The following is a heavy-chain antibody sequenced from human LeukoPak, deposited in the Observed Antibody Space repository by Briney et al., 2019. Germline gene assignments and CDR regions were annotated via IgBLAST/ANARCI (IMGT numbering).Heavy chain of an antibody. V-gene: IGHV3-30-3*01. CDR1: GFTFSSYA. D-gene: IGHD3-9*01. CDR3: ARELRGAFDI. CDR2: ISYDGSNK. J-gene: IGHJ4*02. Sequence: GGSLRLSCAASGFTFSSYAMHWVRQAPGKGLEWVAVISYDGSNKYYADSVKGRFTISRDNSKNTLYLQMNSLRAEDTAVYYCARELRGAFDIWGQGTLVTVSS.